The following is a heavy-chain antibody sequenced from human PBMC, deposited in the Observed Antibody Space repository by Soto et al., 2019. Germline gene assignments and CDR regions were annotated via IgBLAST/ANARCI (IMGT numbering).Heavy chain of an antibody. CDR1: GGSISSSTYY. Sequence: SETLSLTFTVSGGSISSSTYYWGWIRQPPGKGLEWIGSIYYSGRTYYNPSLKNRVTISVDTSKNQFSLKLSSVTAADTAVYNCARHFYCSGGSCPAGGMDVWGQGTTVTVS. CDR3: ARHFYCSGGSCPAGGMDV. D-gene: IGHD2-15*01. V-gene: IGHV4-39*01. J-gene: IGHJ6*02. CDR2: IYYSGRT.